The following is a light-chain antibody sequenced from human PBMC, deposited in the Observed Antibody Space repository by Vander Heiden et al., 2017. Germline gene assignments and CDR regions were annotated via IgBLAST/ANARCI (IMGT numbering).Light chain of an antibody. CDR2: QDS. CDR3: QAWDSSTANVV. CDR1: KLGDKY. V-gene: IGLV3-1*01. Sequence: SYELTQPPSVSVSPGQTASITCPGDKLGDKYACWYQQKPGQSPVRVIYQDSKRPSGIPERFSGSNSGNTATLTISGTQAMDEADYYCQAWDSSTANVVFGGGTKLTVL. J-gene: IGLJ2*01.